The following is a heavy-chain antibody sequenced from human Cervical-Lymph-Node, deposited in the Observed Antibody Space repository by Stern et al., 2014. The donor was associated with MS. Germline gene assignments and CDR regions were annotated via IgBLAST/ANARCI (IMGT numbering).Heavy chain of an antibody. J-gene: IGHJ4*02. V-gene: IGHV3-53*01. CDR3: ARDTSSPERSDW. Sequence: EDPLVASAGGVIQPGGSLRLSFTASGFTVSRDYMTWVHQAPGKGLEWVSLITNVGSTFYTDSVKGRFTISRDDSKNTVYLHMTSLRAEDTAMYYCARDTSSPERSDWWGQGTLVTVSS. CDR2: ITNVGST. CDR1: GFTVSRDY. D-gene: IGHD1-1*01.